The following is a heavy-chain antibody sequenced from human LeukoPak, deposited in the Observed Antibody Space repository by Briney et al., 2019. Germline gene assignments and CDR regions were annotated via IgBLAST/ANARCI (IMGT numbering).Heavy chain of an antibody. CDR3: AKGHQDYYDSSGYFFFDY. D-gene: IGHD3-22*01. CDR1: GFPFTNSP. J-gene: IGHJ4*02. V-gene: IGHV3-48*01. CDR2: ISNDITTT. Sequence: PGGSLRLSCVVSGFPFTNSPMNWVRQAPGKGLEWVSYISNDITTTYYADSVKGRFTISRDNSKNTLYLQMNSLRAEDTAVYYCAKGHQDYYDSSGYFFFDYWGQGTLVTVSS.